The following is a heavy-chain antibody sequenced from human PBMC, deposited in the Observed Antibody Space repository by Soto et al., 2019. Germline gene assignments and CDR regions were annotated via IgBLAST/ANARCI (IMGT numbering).Heavy chain of an antibody. CDR3: ASARGKYSSGWAYFDY. D-gene: IGHD6-19*01. CDR2: INPNSGGT. Sequence: ASVKVSCKASGYTFTGYYMHWVRQAPGQGLEWMGWINPNSGGTNYAQKFQGRVTMTRDTSISTAYMELSRLRSDDTAVYYCASARGKYSSGWAYFDYWGQGTMVTVYS. V-gene: IGHV1-2*02. CDR1: GYTFTGYY. J-gene: IGHJ4*02.